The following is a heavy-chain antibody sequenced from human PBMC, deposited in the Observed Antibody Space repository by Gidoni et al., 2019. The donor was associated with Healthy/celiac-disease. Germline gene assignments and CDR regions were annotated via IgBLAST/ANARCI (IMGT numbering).Heavy chain of an antibody. J-gene: IGHJ2*01. V-gene: IGHV3-23*01. CDR3: AKRRYCSSTSCYTGGWYFDL. CDR1: GFTFSSYA. Sequence: EVQLLESGGGLVQPGGSLRLSCAASGFTFSSYAMTRVRQAPGKGLEWVSAISGSGGSTYYADSVKGRFTISRDNSKNTLYLQMNSLRAEDTAVYYCAKRRYCSSTSCYTGGWYFDLWGRGTLVTVSS. CDR2: ISGSGGST. D-gene: IGHD2-2*02.